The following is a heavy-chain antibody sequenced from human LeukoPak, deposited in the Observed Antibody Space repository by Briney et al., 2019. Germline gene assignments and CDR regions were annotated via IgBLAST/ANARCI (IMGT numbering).Heavy chain of an antibody. V-gene: IGHV4-39*07. J-gene: IGHJ4*02. CDR3: ARVSGYDWESFYDY. D-gene: IGHD5-12*01. CDR1: GGSISSSSYY. Sequence: SETLSLTCTVSGGSISSSSYYWGWIRQPPGQGLEWIGSIYYSGSTYYNPSLKSRVTISVDTSKNQFSLKLSSVTAADTAMYYCARVSGYDWESFYDYWGQGSLVTVSS. CDR2: IYYSGST.